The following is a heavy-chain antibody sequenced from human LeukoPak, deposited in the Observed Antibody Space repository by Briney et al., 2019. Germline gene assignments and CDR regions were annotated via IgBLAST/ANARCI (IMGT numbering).Heavy chain of an antibody. D-gene: IGHD3-22*01. CDR3: AKDLAYYYDSSGYTFDY. Sequence: GGSLRLSCAASGFTFSSYAMSWVRQAPGKGLEWVSAISGSGGSTYYADSVKGRFTISRDNSKNTLYLQMNSLRAEDTAVYYCAKDLAYYYDSSGYTFDYWGQGTLVTVSS. CDR2: ISGSGGST. V-gene: IGHV3-23*01. J-gene: IGHJ4*02. CDR1: GFTFSSYA.